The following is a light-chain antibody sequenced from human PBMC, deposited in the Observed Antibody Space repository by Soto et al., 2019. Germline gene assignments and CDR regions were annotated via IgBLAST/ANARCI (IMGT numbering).Light chain of an antibody. CDR1: QSVSSY. Sequence: EIVLTPSPAPPSLSPGERATLSCRASQSVSSYLAWYQQKPGQAPRLLIYGTSTRATGIPARFSGSGSGTEFTLTISSLQSEDFAFYYCQQYDNWPRTFGQGTKVDIK. J-gene: IGKJ1*01. CDR3: QQYDNWPRT. V-gene: IGKV3-15*01. CDR2: GTS.